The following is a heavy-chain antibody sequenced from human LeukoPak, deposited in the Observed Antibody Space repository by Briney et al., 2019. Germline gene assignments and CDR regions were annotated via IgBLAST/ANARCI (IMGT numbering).Heavy chain of an antibody. CDR3: ARDWRGMHCGGVCSFYDY. CDR1: GYTFTINN. J-gene: IGHJ4*02. CDR2: INPSGGST. D-gene: IGHD2-21*02. Sequence: ASVTLSCNGSGYTFTINNMHCDRHAPGQGLEWMGVINPSGGSTSYAQKLQGGVTMARDTSTSSVYMELSSLRSEETAVYYCARDWRGMHCGGVCSFYDYWGQGTLVTVSS. V-gene: IGHV1-46*04.